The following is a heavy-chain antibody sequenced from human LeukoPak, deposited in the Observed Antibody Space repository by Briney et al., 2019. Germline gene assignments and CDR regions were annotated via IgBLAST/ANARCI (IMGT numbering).Heavy chain of an antibody. J-gene: IGHJ4*02. CDR2: ISSSSSAI. CDR3: ARGALRYSDY. V-gene: IGHV3-48*02. CDR1: GFTFSSYT. D-gene: IGHD3-9*01. Sequence: GGSLRLSCAASGFTFSSYTMNWVRQAPGKGLEWVSSISSSSSAIYYAASVKGRFTISRDNAKNSLYLQMNSLRDEDTAVYYCARGALRYSDYRGQGTLVTVSS.